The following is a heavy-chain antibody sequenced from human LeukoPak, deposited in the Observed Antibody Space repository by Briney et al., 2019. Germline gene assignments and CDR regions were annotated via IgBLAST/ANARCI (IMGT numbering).Heavy chain of an antibody. CDR1: GASITSFS. Sequence: PSETLSLTCTVSGASITSFSWSWIRQPAEAGLEWIWRVHRSGNTDYNPSLKGRVTMSMDTSRNQLSLILNSVTAADTAVYYCARDWTTTPGNWFDPWGQGTLVTVSS. CDR3: ARDWTTTPGNWFDP. J-gene: IGHJ5*02. V-gene: IGHV4-4*07. D-gene: IGHD1-1*01. CDR2: VHRSGNT.